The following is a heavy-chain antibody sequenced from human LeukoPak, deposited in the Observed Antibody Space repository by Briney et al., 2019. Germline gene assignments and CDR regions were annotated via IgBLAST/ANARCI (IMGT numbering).Heavy chain of an antibody. D-gene: IGHD3-10*01. J-gene: IGHJ4*02. Sequence: ASVNVACKASGYTFTDYFLHWVRQAPGQGREWMGWMNPNSGGTNHAQKFQGRVTMTRDTSIITAYMALSRLRSDDTAVYYCARGTFYGSGSYQDYWGQGSLVTVSS. CDR3: ARGTFYGSGSYQDY. CDR2: MNPNSGGT. V-gene: IGHV1-2*02. CDR1: GYTFTDYF.